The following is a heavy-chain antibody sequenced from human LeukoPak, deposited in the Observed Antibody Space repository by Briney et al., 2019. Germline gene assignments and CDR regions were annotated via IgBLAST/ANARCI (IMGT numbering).Heavy chain of an antibody. J-gene: IGHJ3*02. V-gene: IGHV1-69*05. CDR1: GGTFSSYA. CDR2: IIPIFGTA. D-gene: IGHD2-2*01. CDR3: ARGGVVVPAAPRWLAFDS. Sequence: GSSVKVCCKASGGTFSSYAISWVRQAPGQGLEWMGGIIPIFGTANYAQKFQGRVTITTDESTSTAYMELSSLRSEDTAVYYCARGGVVVPAAPRWLAFDSWGQGTMVTVAT.